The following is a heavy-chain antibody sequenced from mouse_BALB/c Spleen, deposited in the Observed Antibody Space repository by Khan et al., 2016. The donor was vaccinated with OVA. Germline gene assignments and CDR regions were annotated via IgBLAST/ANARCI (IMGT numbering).Heavy chain of an antibody. CDR3: TRGGYGGFAY. CDR1: GYTFTSYY. V-gene: IGHV1S81*02. D-gene: IGHD3-1*01. J-gene: IGHJ3*01. Sequence: QVQLQQSGAELVKPGASVKLSCKASGYTFTSYYMYWVKQRPGQGLEWIGEINPSNGGTNFNEKFKSKAPLTVDKSSSTAYMQLSSLTSEDSAVYYCTRGGYGGFAYWGQGTLVTVSA. CDR2: INPSNGGT.